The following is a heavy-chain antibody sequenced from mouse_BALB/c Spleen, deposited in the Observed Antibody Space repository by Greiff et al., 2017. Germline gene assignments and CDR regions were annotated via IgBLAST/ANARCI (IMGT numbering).Heavy chain of an antibody. J-gene: IGHJ1*01. CDR3: ARSPRYGSGYNWYFDD. CDR2: ISPGSGGT. D-gene: IGHD1-1*01. V-gene: IGHV1-54*01. Sequence: VQLMESGAELVRPGTSVKVSCKASGYAFTNYLIAWVQQRPGQGLEWIGVISPGSGGTNYNEKFKGKATLTADKSSSTAYMQLSSLTSDDSAVYYCARSPRYGSGYNWYFDDWGEGTTVTVSS. CDR1: GYAFTNYL.